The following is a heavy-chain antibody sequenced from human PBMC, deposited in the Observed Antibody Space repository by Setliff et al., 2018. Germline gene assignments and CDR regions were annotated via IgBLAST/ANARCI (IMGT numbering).Heavy chain of an antibody. CDR3: ARTPYYYDTACYDF. V-gene: IGHV4-4*07. D-gene: IGHD3-22*01. CDR1: GGSISSYY. Sequence: SETLSLTCTVSGGSISSYYWSWIRQPAGKGLEWIGHIYTTGSTNYNPSLKSRVTLSVDTSKNQFSLKLTSVTAADTAIYYCARTPYYYDTACYDFWGQGTLVTVSS. CDR2: IYTTGST. J-gene: IGHJ4*02.